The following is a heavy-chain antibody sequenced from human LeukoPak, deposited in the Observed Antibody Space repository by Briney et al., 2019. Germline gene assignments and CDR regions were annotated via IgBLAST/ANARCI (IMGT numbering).Heavy chain of an antibody. Sequence: GGSLRLSCAASGFTFSSYSMNWVRQAPGKGLEWVSYISSSSSYIYYADSVKGRFTISRDKSNNTLYLQMNSLRAEDTAVYYCARGPGKASFDYWGQGTLVTVSS. J-gene: IGHJ4*02. V-gene: IGHV3-21*05. CDR1: GFTFSSYS. CDR2: ISSSSSYI. CDR3: ARGPGKASFDY. D-gene: IGHD3-10*01.